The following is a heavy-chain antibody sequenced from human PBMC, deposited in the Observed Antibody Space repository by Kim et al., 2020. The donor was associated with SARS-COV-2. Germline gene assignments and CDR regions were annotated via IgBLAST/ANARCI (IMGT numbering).Heavy chain of an antibody. CDR2: ISCSGSNK. D-gene: IGHD2-15*01. CDR1: GFTFSTYA. J-gene: IGHJ6*02. Sequence: GGSLRLSCAASGFTFSTYAMNWVRQAPGKGLEWVSAISCSGSNKYYADSVKGRFTISRDNAKNTLYLQMNSLRGDDTAVYYCAKVGAAASPDDYSAMDVWGQGTTVTVSS. V-gene: IGHV3-23*01. CDR3: AKVGAAASPDDYSAMDV.